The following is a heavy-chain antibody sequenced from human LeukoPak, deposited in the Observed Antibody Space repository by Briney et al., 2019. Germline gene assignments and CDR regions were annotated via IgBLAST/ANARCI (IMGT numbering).Heavy chain of an antibody. V-gene: IGHV4-39*01. J-gene: IGHJ4*02. CDR1: GGSISSSSYY. D-gene: IGHD2-2*01. CDR3: ARSTYCSSTSCYAYYFDY. CDR2: IYYSGST. Sequence: PSETLSLTCTVSGGSISSSSYYWGWIRQPPGKGLEWIGSIYYSGSTYYNPSLKSRVTISVDTSKNQFSLKLSSVTAADTAMYYCARSTYCSSTSCYAYYFDYWGQGTLVTVSS.